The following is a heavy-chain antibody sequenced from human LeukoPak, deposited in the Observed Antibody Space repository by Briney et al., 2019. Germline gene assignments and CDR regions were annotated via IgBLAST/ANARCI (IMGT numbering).Heavy chain of an antibody. J-gene: IGHJ4*02. V-gene: IGHV3-23*01. CDR3: AKRGRRLATDFDY. CDR1: GLILSNYA. Sequence: GGSLRLSCAASGLILSNYAMSWVRQAPGKGLEWVSAISSSGGTTYYADSVKGRFTISRDNSKNTLYLQMNSLRAEDTAVYYCAKRGRRLATDFDYWGQGTLVTVSS. D-gene: IGHD5/OR15-5a*01. CDR2: ISSSGGTT.